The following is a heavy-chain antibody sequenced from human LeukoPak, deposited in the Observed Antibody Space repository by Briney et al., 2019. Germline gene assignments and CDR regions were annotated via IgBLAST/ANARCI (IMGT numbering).Heavy chain of an antibody. J-gene: IGHJ6*02. V-gene: IGHV4-59*01. CDR3: ARDSGYSGYDPIDYYYYYGMDV. D-gene: IGHD5-12*01. Sequence: YXXYXGXTNYNPSLKSRVTTSVDTSKNQFSLKLSSVTAADTAVYYCARDSGYSGYDPIDYYYYYGMDVWGQGTTVTVSS. CDR2: XXYXGXT.